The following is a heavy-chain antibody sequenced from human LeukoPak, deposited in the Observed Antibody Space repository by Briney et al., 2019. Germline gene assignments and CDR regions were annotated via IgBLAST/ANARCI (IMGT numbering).Heavy chain of an antibody. CDR2: INHSGST. J-gene: IGHJ4*02. CDR3: ARGRYYYGSGSSFDY. D-gene: IGHD3-10*01. Sequence: SETLSLTCAVYGGSFSGYYWSWIRQPPGKGLEWIGEINHSGSTNYNPSLKSRVTTSVDTSKNQFSLKLSSVTAADTAVYYCARGRYYYGSGSSFDYWGQGTLVTVSS. V-gene: IGHV4-34*01. CDR1: GGSFSGYY.